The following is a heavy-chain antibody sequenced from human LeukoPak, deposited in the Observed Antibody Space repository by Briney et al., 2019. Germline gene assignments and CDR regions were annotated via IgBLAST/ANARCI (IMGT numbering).Heavy chain of an antibody. V-gene: IGHV3-33*01. J-gene: IGHJ3*02. CDR2: IWYDGRNK. Sequence: GRSLRLSCAASGFIFSSYGMHWVRQAPGKGLEWVALIWYDGRNKYYADSVKGRFTISRDNSKNTLSLQLNSLRDEDTAVYYCARDGGSSGYHDALDIWGQGSMVTVSA. CDR3: ARDGGSSGYHDALDI. D-gene: IGHD3-22*01. CDR1: GFIFSSYG.